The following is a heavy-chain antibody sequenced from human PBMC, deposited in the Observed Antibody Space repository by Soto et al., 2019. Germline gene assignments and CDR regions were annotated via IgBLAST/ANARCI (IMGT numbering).Heavy chain of an antibody. CDR1: GFTFSHYW. V-gene: IGHV3-74*01. CDR2: ISTNNSNT. J-gene: IGHJ6*02. Sequence: GSLRLSCVGSGFTFSHYWMHWVRQAPGKGLVWVSRISTNNSNTNYADSVTGRFTISRDNAKNSLYLQMNSLRAEDTAVYYCARDLVDCSSTSCGGYYYYGMDVWGQGTTVTVSS. D-gene: IGHD2-2*01. CDR3: ARDLVDCSSTSCGGYYYYGMDV.